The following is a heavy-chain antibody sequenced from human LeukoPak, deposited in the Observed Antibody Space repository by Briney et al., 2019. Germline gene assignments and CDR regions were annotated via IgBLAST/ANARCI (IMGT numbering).Heavy chain of an antibody. CDR2: VSHSGGT. CDR1: GYSINSGYS. D-gene: IGHD2-15*01. V-gene: IGHV4-38-2*02. J-gene: IGHJ4*02. Sequence: SETLSLTCTVSGYSINSGYSWGWIRQPPGRGLEWIGSVSHSGGTYYNPSLKSRVTISVDTSKDQFSLKLTSVIATDTAVYYCARGGYCSGGACYSIDYWGQGTLVTVSS. CDR3: ARGGYCSGGACYSIDY.